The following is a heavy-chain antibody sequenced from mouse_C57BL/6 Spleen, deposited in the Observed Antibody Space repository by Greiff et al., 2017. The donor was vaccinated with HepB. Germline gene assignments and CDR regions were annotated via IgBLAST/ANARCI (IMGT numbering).Heavy chain of an antibody. CDR2: IYPGDGDT. CDR1: GYAFSSSW. D-gene: IGHD3-2*02. V-gene: IGHV1-82*01. CDR3: ARTYSGPFDY. Sequence: VQLQQSGPELVKPGASVKISCKASGYAFSSSWMNWVKQRPGKGLEWIGRIYPGDGDTNYNGKFKGKATLTADKSSSTAYMQLSSLTSEDSAVYFCARTYSGPFDYWGQGTSLTVSS. J-gene: IGHJ2*02.